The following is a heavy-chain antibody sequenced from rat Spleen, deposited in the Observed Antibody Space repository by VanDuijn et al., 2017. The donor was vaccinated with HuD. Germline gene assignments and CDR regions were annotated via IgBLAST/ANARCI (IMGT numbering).Heavy chain of an antibody. CDR3: ARRGYGYNYGWYFDF. Sequence: EVQLVESGGGLVQPGRSLKLSCAASGFTFSDYYMAWVRQAPKKGLEWVASISYEGSSTYYGDSVKGRFTISRDNAKSTLYLQMNSLRSEDTATYYCARRGYGYNYGWYFDFWGPGTMVTVSS. D-gene: IGHD1-9*01. V-gene: IGHV5-22*01. CDR1: GFTFSDYY. CDR2: ISYEGSST. J-gene: IGHJ1*01.